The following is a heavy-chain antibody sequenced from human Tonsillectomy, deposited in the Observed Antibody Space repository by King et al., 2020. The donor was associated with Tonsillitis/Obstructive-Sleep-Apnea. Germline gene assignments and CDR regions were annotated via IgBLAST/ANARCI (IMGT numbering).Heavy chain of an antibody. J-gene: IGHJ4*02. CDR3: TTAETDY. CDR1: GFTFSNAW. Sequence: VQLVQSGGGLVKPGGSLRLSCAASGFTFSNAWMSWGRQAPGKGLEWGGLIKSKTDGGTTDYAAPVKGRFTNSRDDSKNTLYLQMNSLKTEDTAVYYCTTAETDYWGQGTLVTVSS. CDR2: IKSKTDGGTT. V-gene: IGHV3-15*01.